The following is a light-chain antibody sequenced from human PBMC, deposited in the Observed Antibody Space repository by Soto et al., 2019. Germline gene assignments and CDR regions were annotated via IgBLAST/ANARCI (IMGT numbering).Light chain of an antibody. V-gene: IGKV3D-20*02. Sequence: EIVLTQSPGTLSLSPGERATLYCGASQSFSNNYLAWYQQKPGQAPRLLIYDASTRATGIPARFSGSGSGTDFTLTISSLEPEDFAVYYCQHRGEWPPGATFGQGTRLEIK. CDR3: QHRGEWPPGAT. J-gene: IGKJ5*01. CDR2: DAS. CDR1: QSFSNNY.